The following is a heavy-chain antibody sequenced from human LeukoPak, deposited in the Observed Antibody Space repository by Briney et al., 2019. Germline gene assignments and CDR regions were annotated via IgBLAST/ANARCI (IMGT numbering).Heavy chain of an antibody. CDR3: ARVGIDGDYHNAYYYYGTDV. V-gene: IGHV1-18*01. D-gene: IGHD4-17*01. Sequence: ASVKVSCKASGYTFTSYGISWVRQAPGQGLEWMGWISAYNGNTNYAQKLQGRVTMTTDTSTSTAYMELRSLRSDDTAVYYCARVGIDGDYHNAYYYYGTDVWGQGTTVTVSS. CDR1: GYTFTSYG. J-gene: IGHJ6*02. CDR2: ISAYNGNT.